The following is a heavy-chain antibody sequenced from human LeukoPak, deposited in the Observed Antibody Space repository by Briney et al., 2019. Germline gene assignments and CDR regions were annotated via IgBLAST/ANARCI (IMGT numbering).Heavy chain of an antibody. D-gene: IGHD4-17*01. V-gene: IGHV5-51*01. Sequence: GESLKISCKASGYTFTDYWIAWVRQMPGKGLELMGIVYPDDSDTRYSPSFQGQVTISADESINTAYLQWSGLKASDTAMYYCARLAGMTTVTDAFDIWGQGTMVTVSS. CDR2: VYPDDSDT. J-gene: IGHJ3*02. CDR3: ARLAGMTTVTDAFDI. CDR1: GYTFTDYW.